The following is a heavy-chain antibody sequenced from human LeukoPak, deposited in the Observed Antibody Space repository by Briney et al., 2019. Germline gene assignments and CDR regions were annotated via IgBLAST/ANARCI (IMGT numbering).Heavy chain of an antibody. CDR3: ARGYCGSTSCYPADY. Sequence: ASVKVSCKASGGTFSSYAISWVRQAPGQGLEWMGGIIPIFGTANYAQKFQGRVTITADKSTGTAYMELSSLRSEDTAVYYCARGYCGSTSCYPADYWGQGTLVTVSS. V-gene: IGHV1-69*06. J-gene: IGHJ4*02. D-gene: IGHD2-2*01. CDR2: IIPIFGTA. CDR1: GGTFSSYA.